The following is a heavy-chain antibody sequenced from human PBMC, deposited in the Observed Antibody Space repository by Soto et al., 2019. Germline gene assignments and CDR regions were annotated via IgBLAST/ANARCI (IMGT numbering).Heavy chain of an antibody. Sequence: GGSLRRSGAASGCTFSSYDMHWVRQATGKVLEWVSAIGTASDPYYPASVKGRFPISRENAKNSLYPPMNRLRAGDPAVYYCARASMLGAFDIWGQGTLVTVSS. CDR1: GCTFSSYD. V-gene: IGHV3-13*05. CDR3: ARASMLGAFDI. CDR2: IGTASDP. J-gene: IGHJ3*02. D-gene: IGHD2-2*01.